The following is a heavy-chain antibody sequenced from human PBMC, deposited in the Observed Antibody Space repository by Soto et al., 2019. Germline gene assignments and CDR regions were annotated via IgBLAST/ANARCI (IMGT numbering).Heavy chain of an antibody. CDR3: AREGSAYGSGPSSWY. V-gene: IGHV3-48*01. CDR1: GFTFSSYS. CDR2: ISSSSSTI. D-gene: IGHD3-10*01. Sequence: EVQLVESGGGLVQPGGSLRLSCAASGFTFSSYSMNWVRQAPGKGLEWVSYISSSSSTIYYADSVKGRFTISRDNAKNSLYLQMNSLRAEDTAVYYCAREGSAYGSGPSSWYWGQGTLVTVSS. J-gene: IGHJ4*02.